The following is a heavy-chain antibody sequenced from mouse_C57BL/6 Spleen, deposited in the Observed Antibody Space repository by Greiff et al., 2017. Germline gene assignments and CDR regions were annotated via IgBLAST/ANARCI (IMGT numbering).Heavy chain of an antibody. CDR1: GYTFTSYW. CDR3: ARRDYSNRYWYFDV. V-gene: IGHV1-55*01. J-gene: IGHJ1*03. CDR2: IYPGSGST. Sequence: QVQLQQPGAELVKPGASVKMSCKASGYTFTSYWITWVKQRPGQGLEWIGDIYPGSGSTNYNEKFKSKATLTVDTSSSTAYMQLSSLTSEDSAVYYCARRDYSNRYWYFDVWGTGTTVTVSS. D-gene: IGHD2-5*01.